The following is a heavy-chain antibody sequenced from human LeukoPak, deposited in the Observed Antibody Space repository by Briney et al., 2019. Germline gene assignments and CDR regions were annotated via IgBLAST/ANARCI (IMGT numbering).Heavy chain of an antibody. CDR1: GGSIGWDY. D-gene: IGHD3-22*01. CDR2: IYKSGST. V-gene: IGHV4-4*07. Sequence: SETLSLTCTVSGGSIGWDYWSWIRQSAGKGLEWIGRIYKSGSTNYNPSFRSRVTMSVDTSKNQFSLSVASVTAADTAVYYCAREEYFQDSNGYSYYFHSWGQGSLVTVSS. CDR3: AREEYFQDSNGYSYYFHS. J-gene: IGHJ4*02.